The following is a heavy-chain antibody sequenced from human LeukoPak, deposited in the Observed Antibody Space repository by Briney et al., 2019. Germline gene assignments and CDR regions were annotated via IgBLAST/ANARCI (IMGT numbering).Heavy chain of an antibody. D-gene: IGHD5-12*01. CDR1: GGSISSSSYY. CDR2: IYYSGST. J-gene: IGHJ5*02. Sequence: PSETLSLTCTVSGGSISSSSYYWGWIRQPPGKGLEWIGSIYYSGSTYYNPSLKSRVTISVDTSKNQFSLKLSSVTAADTAVYYCARLNARNSGYEPWGQGTLVTVSS. V-gene: IGHV4-39*01. CDR3: ARLNARNSGYEP.